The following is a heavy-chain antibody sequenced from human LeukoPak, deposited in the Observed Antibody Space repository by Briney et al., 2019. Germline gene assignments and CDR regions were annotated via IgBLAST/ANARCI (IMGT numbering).Heavy chain of an antibody. CDR2: INPNSGGT. D-gene: IGHD1-7*01. J-gene: IGHJ6*02. CDR3: VRDQAGTTYYYYYGMDV. CDR1: GYTFTGYY. V-gene: IGHV1-2*02. Sequence: ASVKVSCKASGYTFTGYYMHWVRQAPGQGLEWMGWINPNSGGTNYAQKFQGRVTMTRDTSISTAYMELSRLRSDDTAVYYCVRDQAGTTYYYYYGMDVWGQGTTVTVSS.